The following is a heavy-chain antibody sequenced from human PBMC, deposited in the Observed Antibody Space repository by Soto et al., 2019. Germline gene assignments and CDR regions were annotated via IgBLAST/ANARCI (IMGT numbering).Heavy chain of an antibody. CDR3: ARDQVNDFWSRPYYGMDV. CDR2: INWNGGST. J-gene: IGHJ6*02. Sequence: GGSLRLCCSASGFTFDDYGMSLVRQAPGKGLEWVSGINWNGGSTGYADSVKGRFTISRDNAKNSLYLQMNSLRAEDTALYYCARDQVNDFWSRPYYGMDVWGQGTTVTVSS. V-gene: IGHV3-20*04. CDR1: GFTFDDYG. D-gene: IGHD3-3*01.